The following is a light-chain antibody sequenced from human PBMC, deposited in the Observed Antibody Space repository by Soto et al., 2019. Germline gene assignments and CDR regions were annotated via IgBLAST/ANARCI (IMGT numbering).Light chain of an antibody. J-gene: IGKJ3*01. CDR1: QSVSFN. CDR3: QQYVNSPLT. V-gene: IGKV3D-15*02. CDR2: AAS. Sequence: EILMTESPPTLSVSPGERATLSCGASQSVSFNLAWYQQKPGKAPRLLIYAASTRAAAVPERFTGSGSGTDFALTISRLESEDFAVYYCQQYVNSPLTFGPGTTVDIK.